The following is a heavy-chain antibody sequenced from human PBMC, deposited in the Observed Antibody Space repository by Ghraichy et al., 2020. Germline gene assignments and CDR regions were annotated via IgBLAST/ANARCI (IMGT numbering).Heavy chain of an antibody. J-gene: IGHJ4*02. Sequence: GGSLRLSCAASGFSFSSVWMSWVRQAPGKGLEWVASIKQDGSDKYYVDSVKGRFTISRDNTDNSLFLQMDSLRAEDTAVYYCARGGGCPDYWGQGALVTVSS. CDR3: ARGGGCPDY. CDR1: GFSFSSVW. CDR2: IKQDGSDK. V-gene: IGHV3-7*03. D-gene: IGHD6-19*01.